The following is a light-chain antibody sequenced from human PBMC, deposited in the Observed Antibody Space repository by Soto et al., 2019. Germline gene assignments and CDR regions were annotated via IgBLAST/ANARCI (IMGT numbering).Light chain of an antibody. CDR3: QQYNTCSRT. CDR2: KA. J-gene: IGKJ2*01. CDR1: QSISGW. Sequence: DIQMTQSPSTLSASVGDRVTITCRASQSISGWLAWYQQKPGKAPKLLIYKASSRFSGSGSGTEFALTISSLQPDDFATYYCQQYNTCSRTFGQGTKLEI. V-gene: IGKV1-5*03.